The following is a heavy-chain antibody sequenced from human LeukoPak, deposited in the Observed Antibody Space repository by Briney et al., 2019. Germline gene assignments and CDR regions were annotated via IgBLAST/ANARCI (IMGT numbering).Heavy chain of an antibody. Sequence: PGGSLRLSCAASGVLFSNYWMHWVRQAPGKGLVWVSRINRDGSSTSYADSVKGRFTISRDNDQNSLSLQMNSLRAEDTAVYYCARDLLLYFGEVTMAFDYWGLGTLVTVSS. J-gene: IGHJ4*02. CDR1: GVLFSNYW. CDR3: ARDLLLYFGEVTMAFDY. V-gene: IGHV3-74*01. D-gene: IGHD3-10*01. CDR2: INRDGSST.